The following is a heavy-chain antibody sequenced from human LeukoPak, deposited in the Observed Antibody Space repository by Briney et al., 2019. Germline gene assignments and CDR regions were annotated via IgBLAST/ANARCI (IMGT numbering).Heavy chain of an antibody. D-gene: IGHD4-23*01. CDR2: IYYSGNT. CDR3: ARHDYGGHDDLTPFDY. CDR1: GGSISSSSYY. J-gene: IGHJ4*02. Sequence: SETLSLTCTVSGGSISSSSYYWGWIRQPPGKGLEWIGSIYYSGNTYYNPSLKSRVTISVDTSKNQFSLRLSSVTAADTAVYYCARHDYGGHDDLTPFDYWGQGTLVTVSS. V-gene: IGHV4-39*01.